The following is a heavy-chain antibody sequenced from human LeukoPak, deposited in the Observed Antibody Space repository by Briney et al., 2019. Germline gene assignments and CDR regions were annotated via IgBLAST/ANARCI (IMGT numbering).Heavy chain of an antibody. Sequence: PGGSLRLSCAASGFIFSSYAMNWVRQAPEKGLEWISYISTTSSTIYYADSVKGRFTISRDNAKNSVYLQMNSLTDEDTAVYYCARGETAVTSYLHFRGQGTLVTVSS. D-gene: IGHD4-17*01. V-gene: IGHV3-48*02. CDR1: GFIFSSYA. CDR2: ISTTSSTI. CDR3: ARGETAVTSYLHF. J-gene: IGHJ4*02.